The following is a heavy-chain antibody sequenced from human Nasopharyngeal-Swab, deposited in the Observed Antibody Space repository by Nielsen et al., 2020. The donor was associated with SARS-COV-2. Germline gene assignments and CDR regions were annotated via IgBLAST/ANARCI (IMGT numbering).Heavy chain of an antibody. CDR3: ARGGYQLLLRNYYYGMDV. D-gene: IGHD2-15*01. CDR1: VGSFSGYY. Sequence: SETLSLTCAVHVGSFSGYYWSWVRQPAGKGLEWIGEVDHTGRTNNNPSLQSRVTMSVDTSKNQFSLTLSSVTAADTAVYYCARGGYQLLLRNYYYGMDVWSQGTTVTVSS. CDR2: VDHTGRT. J-gene: IGHJ6*02. V-gene: IGHV4-34*01.